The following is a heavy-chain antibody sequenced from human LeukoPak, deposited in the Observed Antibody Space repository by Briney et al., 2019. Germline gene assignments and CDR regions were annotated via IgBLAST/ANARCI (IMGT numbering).Heavy chain of an antibody. CDR3: ARDRPLTVITGNYYFDS. Sequence: ASVKVSCKASGGTFSSFAISLVRQAPGQGLEWMGRIIPIFGTAKYAQKFQGRVTITTDESMSTAYMELSSLRSEDTAVYFCARDRPLTVITGNYYFDSWGQGTLVTVSS. D-gene: IGHD4-11*01. J-gene: IGHJ4*02. CDR2: IIPIFGTA. V-gene: IGHV1-69*05. CDR1: GGTFSSFA.